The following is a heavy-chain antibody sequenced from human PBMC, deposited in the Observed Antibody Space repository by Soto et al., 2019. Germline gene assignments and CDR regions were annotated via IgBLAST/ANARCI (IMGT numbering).Heavy chain of an antibody. CDR1: GGTFSSYA. V-gene: IGHV1-69*12. CDR2: IIPIFGTA. J-gene: IGHJ6*02. CDR3: AREGRYCSGGICYYYYYYGKDV. Sequence: QVQLVQSGAEVKKPGSSVKVSCKASGGTFSSYAISWVRQAPGQGLEWMGGIIPIFGTANYAQKFQGRATITADESTRTAYMDLRSLRSEDPAVYYCAREGRYCSGGICYYYYYYGKDVLGQGTTVTVSS. D-gene: IGHD2-15*01.